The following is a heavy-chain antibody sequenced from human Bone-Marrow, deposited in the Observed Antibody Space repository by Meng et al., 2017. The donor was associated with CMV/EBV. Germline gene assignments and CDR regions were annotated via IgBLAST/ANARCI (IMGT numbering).Heavy chain of an antibody. V-gene: IGHV3-30*02. Sequence: GESLKISCETSGFTFSSYDMHWVRQDPGKGLEWVTCIRFDVITKYYADTVKGRFTIPRENSRNTLYLQMNSLTTADTAVYYCPKAGPNAFDYWGQGTLVTVSS. J-gene: IGHJ4*02. CDR3: PKAGPNAFDY. D-gene: IGHD3-10*01. CDR1: GFTFSSYD. CDR2: IRFDVITK.